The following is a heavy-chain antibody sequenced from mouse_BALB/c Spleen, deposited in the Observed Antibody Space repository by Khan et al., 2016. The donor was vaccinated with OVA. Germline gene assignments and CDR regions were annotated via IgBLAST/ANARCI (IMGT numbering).Heavy chain of an antibody. D-gene: IGHD1-2*01. CDR1: GYTFTDYY. Sequence: QVQLQQSGAELARPGASVKLSCTASGYTFTDYYINWVKQRTGQGLEWIGEISPGSGDTYYNERFMGKATLTADKSSSTAYMQLSSLTSAASAVYFCARRNYFGYTFAYSGQGTLVTVSA. CDR2: ISPGSGDT. V-gene: IGHV1-77*01. J-gene: IGHJ3*01. CDR3: ARRNYFGYTFAY.